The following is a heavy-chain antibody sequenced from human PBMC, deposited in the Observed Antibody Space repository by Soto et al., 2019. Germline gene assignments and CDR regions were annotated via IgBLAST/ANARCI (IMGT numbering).Heavy chain of an antibody. CDR1: GFTVSSNY. V-gene: IGHV3-66*01. Sequence: GGSLRLSCAASGFTVSSNYMSWVRQAPGKGLEWVSVIYSGGSTYYADSVKGRFTISRDNSKNTLYLQMNSLRAEDTAVYYCARDLDYYDSSGYRRYYYYGMDVWGQGTTVTSP. CDR3: ARDLDYYDSSGYRRYYYYGMDV. J-gene: IGHJ6*02. D-gene: IGHD3-22*01. CDR2: IYSGGST.